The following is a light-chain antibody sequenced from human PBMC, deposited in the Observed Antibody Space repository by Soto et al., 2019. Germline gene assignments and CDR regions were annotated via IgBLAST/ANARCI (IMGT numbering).Light chain of an antibody. V-gene: IGKV3-20*01. Sequence: EIVLTQSPGTLSLSPGEGATLSCRASQSVSSSYLAWYQQKPGQAPRLLIYGASSRATGIPDRFSGGGSGTDFTLTINRLGPEDFAVYYCQQYDNSPWTFGQGTKVEIK. J-gene: IGKJ1*01. CDR2: GAS. CDR1: QSVSSSY. CDR3: QQYDNSPWT.